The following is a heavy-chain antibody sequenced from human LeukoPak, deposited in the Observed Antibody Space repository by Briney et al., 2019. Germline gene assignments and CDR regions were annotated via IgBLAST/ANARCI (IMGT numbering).Heavy chain of an antibody. V-gene: IGHV3-74*01. CDR3: ARAQVGAPTDL. CDR2: IHGDGDNI. CDR1: GFPFRCYP. D-gene: IGHD1-26*01. J-gene: IGHJ5*02. Sequence: GGALRLSFAASGFPFRCYPMYLVRHAPGKGVVWVARIHGDGDNISYADSVRGRFTISRDNAKDTLYLHMNSLRPEDTAVYYCARAQVGAPTDLWGQGTLVTVSS.